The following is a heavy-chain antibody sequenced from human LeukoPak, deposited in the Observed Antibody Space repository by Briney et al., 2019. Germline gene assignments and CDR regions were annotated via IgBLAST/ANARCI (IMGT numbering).Heavy chain of an antibody. J-gene: IGHJ6*02. CDR2: VYYTGSS. V-gene: IGHV4-59*01. CDR3: AIVPVYYGMDV. Sequence: PSETLSLTCTVSGASIRSFYWSWIRKPPGKGLEFVGYVYYTGSSNYTPSLESRVTISLDTSKNEFPLQMSSVTAADTAVYYCAIVPVYYGMDVWGQGTTVTVSS. CDR1: GASIRSFY.